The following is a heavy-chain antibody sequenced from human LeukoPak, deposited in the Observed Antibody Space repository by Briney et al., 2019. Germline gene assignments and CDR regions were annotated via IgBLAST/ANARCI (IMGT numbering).Heavy chain of an antibody. CDR3: AKDSAFYYIDV. Sequence: GGSLRLSCAVSGFTFSSYDIHWVRQAPGKGLEWVAFIRYDGSNKFYADSVKGRFTISRDNSKNTLYLQMNSLKGDDTAVYYCAKDSAFYYIDVWGKGTTVIISS. D-gene: IGHD3-10*01. CDR1: GFTFSSYD. CDR2: IRYDGSNK. J-gene: IGHJ6*03. V-gene: IGHV3-30*02.